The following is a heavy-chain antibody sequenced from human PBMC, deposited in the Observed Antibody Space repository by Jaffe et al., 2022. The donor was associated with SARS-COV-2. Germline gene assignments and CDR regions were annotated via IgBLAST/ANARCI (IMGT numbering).Heavy chain of an antibody. J-gene: IGHJ2*01. Sequence: EVQLVESGGGLVKPGGSLRLSCAASGFTFSSYSMNWVRQAPGKGLEWVSSISSSSSYIYYADSVKGRFTISRDNAKNSLYLQMNSLRAEDTAVYYCARDFEDLSSSSFSIWYFDLWGRGTLVTVSS. D-gene: IGHD6-6*01. CDR2: ISSSSSYI. V-gene: IGHV3-21*01. CDR3: ARDFEDLSSSSFSIWYFDL. CDR1: GFTFSSYS.